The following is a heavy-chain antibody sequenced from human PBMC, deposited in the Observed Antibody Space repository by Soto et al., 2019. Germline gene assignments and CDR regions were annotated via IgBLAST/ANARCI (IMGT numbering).Heavy chain of an antibody. CDR1: GFTFNFYS. J-gene: IGHJ4*02. Sequence: PGGSLRLSCAASGFTFNFYSMNWVRQAPGKGLEWVSSISSISSYIYYADSVKGRFTISRDNAKNSLYLQMNSLRAEDTAVYYCARDRTDRADFDHIDYWGQGTLVTAPQ. CDR3: ARDRTDRADFDHIDY. D-gene: IGHD3-9*01. V-gene: IGHV3-21*01. CDR2: ISSISSYI.